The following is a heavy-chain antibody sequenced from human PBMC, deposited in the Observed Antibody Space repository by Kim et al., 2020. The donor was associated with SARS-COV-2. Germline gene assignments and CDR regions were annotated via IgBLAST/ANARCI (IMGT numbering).Heavy chain of an antibody. V-gene: IGHV4-61*01. D-gene: IGHD3-16*02. CDR2: IYYSGST. CDR1: GGSVSSGSYY. J-gene: IGHJ4*02. CDR3: ARANPLRSYPVDY. Sequence: SETLSLTCTVSGGSVSSGSYYWSWIRQPPGKGLEWIGYIYYSGSTNYNPSLKSRVTISVDTSKNQFSLKLSSVTAADTAVYYCARANPLRSYPVDYWGQGTLFTVSS.